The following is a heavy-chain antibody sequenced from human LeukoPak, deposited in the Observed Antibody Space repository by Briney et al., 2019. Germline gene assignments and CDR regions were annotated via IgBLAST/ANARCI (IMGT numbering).Heavy chain of an antibody. CDR1: GYTFTSYG. D-gene: IGHD3-3*01. Sequence: ASVKVSCRASGYTFTSYGISWVRQALGQGLEWMGWISAYNGNTNYAQKLQGRVTMTTDTSTSTAYMELRSLRSDDTAVYYCARSITIFGVVPVGFDYWGQGTLVTVSS. CDR2: ISAYNGNT. J-gene: IGHJ4*02. CDR3: ARSITIFGVVPVGFDY. V-gene: IGHV1-18*01.